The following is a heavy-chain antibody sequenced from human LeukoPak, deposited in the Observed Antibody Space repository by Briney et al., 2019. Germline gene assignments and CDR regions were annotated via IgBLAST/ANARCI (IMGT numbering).Heavy chain of an antibody. CDR2: IDPSDSYT. D-gene: IGHD6-19*01. CDR3: AITTVAGLLFDY. J-gene: IGHJ4*02. V-gene: IGHV5-10-1*01. CDR1: GYSFTSYW. Sequence: GESLKISCKGSGYSFTSYWISWVRQMPGKGLEWMGRIDPSDSYTNYSPSLQGHVTISADKSISTAYLQWSSLKASDTAMYYCAITTVAGLLFDYWGQGTLATVSS.